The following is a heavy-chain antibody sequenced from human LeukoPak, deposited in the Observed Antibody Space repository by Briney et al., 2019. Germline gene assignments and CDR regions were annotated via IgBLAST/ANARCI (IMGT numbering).Heavy chain of an antibody. CDR2: LYSDGNT. CDR3: ARGVEPLAANTLAY. V-gene: IGHV3-53*01. CDR1: GFTFITND. D-gene: IGHD1-14*01. Sequence: SGGSLRLSCAASGFTFITNDMTWVRQAPGKGLEWVSVLYSDGNTKYADSVQGRFTISRDNSKNTLYLEMNSLSPDDTAVYYCARGVEPLAANTLAYWGQGTLVTVSS. J-gene: IGHJ4*02.